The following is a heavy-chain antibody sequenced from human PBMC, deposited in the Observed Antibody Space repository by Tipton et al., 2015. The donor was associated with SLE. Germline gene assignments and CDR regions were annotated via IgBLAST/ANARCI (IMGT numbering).Heavy chain of an antibody. CDR1: GGSISSYY. J-gene: IGHJ4*02. CDR3: ARGDTVTKYYFDY. CDR2: MYTSGTT. V-gene: IGHV4-4*07. Sequence: TLSLTCTVSGGSISSYYWSWIRQPAGKGLEWIGRMYTSGTTNYNPSLKSRVTISVDTSKNQFSLKLSSVTAADTAVYYCARGDTVTKYYFDYWGQGTLVTVSS. D-gene: IGHD4-17*01.